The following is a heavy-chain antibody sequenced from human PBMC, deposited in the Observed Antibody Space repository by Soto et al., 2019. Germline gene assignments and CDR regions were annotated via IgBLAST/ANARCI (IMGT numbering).Heavy chain of an antibody. CDR1: GYTFTGYG. J-gene: IGHJ5*02. Sequence: EVQLVESGGGLVQPGGSLRLSCAASGYTFTGYGMNWVRQAPGKGLEWISYISGAGHTIYYADSVKGRFTVSRDSANNSVYLQVSSLRDDDTAIYYCVRDMSGWNGTGWFEQWGQGTLVTVTS. CDR2: ISGAGHTI. CDR3: VRDMSGWNGTGWFEQ. V-gene: IGHV3-48*02. D-gene: IGHD1-1*01.